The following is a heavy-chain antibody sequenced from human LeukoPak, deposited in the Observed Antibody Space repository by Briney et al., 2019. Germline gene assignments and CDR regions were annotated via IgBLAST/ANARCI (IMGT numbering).Heavy chain of an antibody. CDR2: IKSKTDGGTT. J-gene: IGHJ4*02. CDR3: LRDWYGSGSYWQIRESYFDY. V-gene: IGHV3-15*01. Sequence: KSGGSLRLSCAASGFTFSNAWMSWVRQAPWKGLQWAGRIKSKTDGGTTDYAAPVKGRFTISRDDSKNTLYLQMNSLKTEDTAVYYCLRDWYGSGSYWQIRESYFDYWGQGTLVTVSS. D-gene: IGHD3-10*01. CDR1: GFTFSNAW.